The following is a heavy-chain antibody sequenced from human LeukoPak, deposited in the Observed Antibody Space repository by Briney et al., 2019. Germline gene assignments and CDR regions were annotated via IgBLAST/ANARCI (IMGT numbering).Heavy chain of an antibody. CDR2: ISWDGGST. J-gene: IGHJ3*02. CDR1: GFTFDDYT. CDR3: ARELGYGSAAAFDI. D-gene: IGHD4-17*01. V-gene: IGHV3-43*01. Sequence: GGSLRLSCAASGFTFDDYTMHWVRQAPGKGLEWVSLISWDGGSTYYADSVKGRFTISRDNSKNSLYLQMNSLRTEDTAVYYCARELGYGSAAAFDIWGQGTMVTVSS.